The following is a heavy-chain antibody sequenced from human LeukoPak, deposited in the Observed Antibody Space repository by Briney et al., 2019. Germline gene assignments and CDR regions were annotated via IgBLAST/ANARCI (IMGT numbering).Heavy chain of an antibody. CDR2: ISYSGST. CDR3: AREPGFDSSGYLNWFAP. D-gene: IGHD3-22*01. Sequence: SETLSLTCTVSGGSISSYYWSWIRQPPGKGLEWIACISYSGSTKYNPSLKSRVTISVDTSKNQPSLKLSSVTAADAAVYYCAREPGFDSSGYLNWFAPWGQGTLVTVSS. V-gene: IGHV4-59*01. J-gene: IGHJ5*02. CDR1: GGSISSYY.